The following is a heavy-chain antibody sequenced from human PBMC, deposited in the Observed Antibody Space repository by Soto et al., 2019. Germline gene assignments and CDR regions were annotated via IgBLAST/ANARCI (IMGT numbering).Heavy chain of an antibody. CDR1: GFTYSSYS. Sequence: GGSLRLSCAASGFTYSSYSMNWVRQAPGKGLEWVSSISGSTRYIYYADSVKGRFTLSRDNAKNSLYLQMNSLRAEDTAVYYCARSFDDYYFDYWGQGTLVTVSS. D-gene: IGHD3-9*01. J-gene: IGHJ4*02. CDR2: ISGSTRYI. V-gene: IGHV3-21*01. CDR3: ARSFDDYYFDY.